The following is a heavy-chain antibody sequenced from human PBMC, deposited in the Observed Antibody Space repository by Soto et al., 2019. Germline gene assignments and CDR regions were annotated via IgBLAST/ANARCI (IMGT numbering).Heavy chain of an antibody. J-gene: IGHJ4*02. Sequence: QVQLVESGGGVVQPGRSLRLSCAASGFTFSSYAMHWVRQAPGKGLEWVAVISYDGSNKYYADSVKGRFTISRDNSKNPPYLQMNSLKTEETAVFFCAKDLQQVALDYWGQGTLVTVSS. CDR3: AKDLQQVALDY. D-gene: IGHD6-13*01. CDR1: GFTFSSYA. V-gene: IGHV3-30-3*01. CDR2: ISYDGSNK.